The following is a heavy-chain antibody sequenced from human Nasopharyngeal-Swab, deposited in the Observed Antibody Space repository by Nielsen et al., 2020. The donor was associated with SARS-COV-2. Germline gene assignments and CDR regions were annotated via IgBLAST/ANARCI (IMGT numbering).Heavy chain of an antibody. CDR3: ARGEDSSSSTHSIRYYYYGTDV. CDR2: INHSGST. CDR1: GGSFSGYY. D-gene: IGHD6-6*01. J-gene: IGHJ6*02. Sequence: SETLSLTCAVYGGSFSGYYWSWIRQPPGKGLEWIGEINHSGSTNYNPSHKSRVTISVDTSKNQFSLKLSSVTAADTAVYYCARGEDSSSSTHSIRYYYYGTDVWGQGTTVTVSS. V-gene: IGHV4-34*01.